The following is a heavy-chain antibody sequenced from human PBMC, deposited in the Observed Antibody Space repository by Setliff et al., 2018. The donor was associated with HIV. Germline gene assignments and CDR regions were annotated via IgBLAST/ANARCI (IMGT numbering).Heavy chain of an antibody. Sequence: GGSLRLSCEASGFIFSTYGMHWVRQAPGKGLEWLGRIRTKTDGGTADYAAPVKGRFTISRDDSQNTLYLQMNSLRAEDTAVYYCARDSGSTWYASSRSDYWGQGTLVTVSS. D-gene: IGHD6-13*01. CDR2: IRTKTDGGTA. CDR3: ARDSGSTWYASSRSDY. J-gene: IGHJ4*02. CDR1: GFIFSTYG. V-gene: IGHV3-15*01.